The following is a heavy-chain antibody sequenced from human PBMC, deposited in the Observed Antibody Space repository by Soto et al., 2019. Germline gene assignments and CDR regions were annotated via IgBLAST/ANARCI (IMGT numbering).Heavy chain of an antibody. J-gene: IGHJ6*01. D-gene: IGHD6-19*01. CDR1: GFTFSSYS. Sequence: PGGSLRLSCAASGFTFSSYSMNWVRQAPGKGLEWVSSISSSSSYIYYADSVKGRFTISRDNAKNSLYLQMNSLRAEDTAVYSPARDKALSIAVAGNNYGIGGRGQGRTVTVSS. CDR3: ARDKALSIAVAGNNYGIGG. CDR2: ISSSSSYI. V-gene: IGHV3-21*01.